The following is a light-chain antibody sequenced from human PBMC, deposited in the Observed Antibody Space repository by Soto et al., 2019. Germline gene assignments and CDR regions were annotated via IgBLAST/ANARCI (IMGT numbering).Light chain of an antibody. Sequence: QSALTQPASVSGSPGQSITISFAGTSSDVGGYNFVSWYQHHPGKAPKLVIYEVSNRLSGVSTRFSASKSGNTASLTISGLQAEDEADYYCSSYSGSSHVVFGGGTKVTVL. CDR1: SSDVGGYNF. CDR2: EVS. CDR3: SSYSGSSHVV. V-gene: IGLV2-14*01. J-gene: IGLJ2*01.